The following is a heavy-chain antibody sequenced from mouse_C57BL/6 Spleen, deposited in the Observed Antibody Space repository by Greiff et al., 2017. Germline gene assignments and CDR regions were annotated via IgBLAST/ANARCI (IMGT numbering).Heavy chain of an antibody. CDR1: GYAFSSSW. Sequence: QVQLQQSGPELAQPGASVKISCKASGYAFSSSWMNWVKQRPGKGLEWIGRIYPGNGDTNYNGKFKGKATLTADKSSSTAYMQLSSLTSEYSAVYFCEREYYYGSSPFAYWGQGTLVTVSA. D-gene: IGHD1-1*01. V-gene: IGHV1-82*01. CDR3: EREYYYGSSPFAY. CDR2: IYPGNGDT. J-gene: IGHJ3*01.